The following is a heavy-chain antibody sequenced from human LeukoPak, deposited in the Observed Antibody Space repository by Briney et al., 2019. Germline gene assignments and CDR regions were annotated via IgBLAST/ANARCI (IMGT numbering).Heavy chain of an antibody. Sequence: PGGSLRLSCAASGFTFSSYGMHWVRQAPGKGLEWVAFIRYDGSNKYYADSVKGRFTISRDNSKNTLYLQMNSLRAEDTAVYYCAKDLPLYDSIGYYGLDYWGQGTLVTVSS. V-gene: IGHV3-30*02. D-gene: IGHD3-22*01. CDR3: AKDLPLYDSIGYYGLDY. CDR1: GFTFSSYG. CDR2: IRYDGSNK. J-gene: IGHJ4*02.